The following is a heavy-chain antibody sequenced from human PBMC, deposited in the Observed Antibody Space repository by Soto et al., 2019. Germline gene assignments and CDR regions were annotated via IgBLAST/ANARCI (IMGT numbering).Heavy chain of an antibody. CDR1: GFTFSSYG. D-gene: IGHD3-3*01. J-gene: IGHJ4*02. V-gene: IGHV3-30*02. CDR3: AKATRRPYDFWSGYYSGSFDY. CDR2: IWYDGSNK. Sequence: GGSLRLSCAASGFTFSSYGMHWVRQAPGKGLEWVAVIWYDGSNKYYADSVKGRFTISRDNSKNTLYLQMNSLRAEDTAVYYCAKATRRPYDFWSGYYSGSFDYWGQGTLVTVSS.